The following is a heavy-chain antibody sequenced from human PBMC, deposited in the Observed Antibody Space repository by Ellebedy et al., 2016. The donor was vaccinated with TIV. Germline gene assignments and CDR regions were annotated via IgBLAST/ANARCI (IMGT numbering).Heavy chain of an antibody. V-gene: IGHV3-23*01. CDR2: ISGSGGST. J-gene: IGHJ5*02. D-gene: IGHD3-22*01. CDR1: GFTFSSYA. CDR3: AKVGRRYYESSGDP. Sequence: PGGSLRLSCAASGFTFSSYAMSWVRQAPGKGLEWVSTISGSGGSTYYADAVKGRFNISRDNSENPLYLQMNSLRAEDTAVYYCAKVGRRYYESSGDPWGQGSLVTVSS.